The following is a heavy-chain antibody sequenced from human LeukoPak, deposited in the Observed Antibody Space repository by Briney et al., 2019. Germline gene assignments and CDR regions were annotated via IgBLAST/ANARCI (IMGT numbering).Heavy chain of an antibody. Sequence: GGSLRLSCAASGFTFRSYAMSWVRQAPGKGLEWVSAISGSGGSTYYADSVKGRFTISRDNSKNTLYLQMNSLRAEDTAVYYCAVSPGTEWIQLSEWGQGTLVTVSS. D-gene: IGHD5-18*01. V-gene: IGHV3-23*01. CDR1: GFTFRSYA. CDR3: AVSPGTEWIQLSE. J-gene: IGHJ4*02. CDR2: ISGSGGST.